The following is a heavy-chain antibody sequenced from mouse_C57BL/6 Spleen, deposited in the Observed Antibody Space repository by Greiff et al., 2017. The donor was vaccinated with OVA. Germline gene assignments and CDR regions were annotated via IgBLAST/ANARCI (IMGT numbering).Heavy chain of an antibody. CDR3: ARSGYGKSYAMDY. J-gene: IGHJ4*01. CDR1: GYTFTSYC. Sequence: VQLQQPGAELVKPGASLKLSCTASGYTFTSYCMSWVRQSPGRGLEWIGRIDPNGGCTKYTEKFKGQATLTVDKPSSTAYMQLSSLTSEDSAVYYCARSGYGKSYAMDYWGQGTSVTVSS. D-gene: IGHD2-1*01. V-gene: IGHV1-72*01. CDR2: IDPNGGCT.